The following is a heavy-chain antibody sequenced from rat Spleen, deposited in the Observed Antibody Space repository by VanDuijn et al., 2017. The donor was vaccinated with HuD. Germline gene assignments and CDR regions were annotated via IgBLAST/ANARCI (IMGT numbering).Heavy chain of an antibody. V-gene: IGHV5-7*01. CDR3: ARPNYPGFNYFDY. J-gene: IGHJ2*01. Sequence: EVQLVESGGGLVQPGRSLKLSCAASGFTFSNYYMAWVRQAPKKGLEWVATVIYDGSDTYYRDSVKGRFTISRDNANSTLYLQMDSLRSEDTATYYCARPNYPGFNYFDYWGQGVMVTVSS. CDR1: GFTFSNYY. D-gene: IGHD1-4*01. CDR2: VIYDGSDT.